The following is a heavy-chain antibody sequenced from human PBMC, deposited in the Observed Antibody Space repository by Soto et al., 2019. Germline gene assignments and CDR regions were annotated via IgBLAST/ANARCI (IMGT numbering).Heavy chain of an antibody. Sequence: QAQLVESGGGVVQPGRSLRLSCAASGFAFSSYGMHWVRQAPGTGLEWVAVISYDGSLQHYADSVKGRFTISRDNARNMVLVQMSRLRGEDTAVYYCVSDRGYGHASVPYSWGQGTLVSVSS. J-gene: IGHJ4*02. CDR1: GFAFSSYG. CDR3: VSDRGYGHASVPYS. D-gene: IGHD5-18*01. V-gene: IGHV3-30*03. CDR2: ISYDGSLQ.